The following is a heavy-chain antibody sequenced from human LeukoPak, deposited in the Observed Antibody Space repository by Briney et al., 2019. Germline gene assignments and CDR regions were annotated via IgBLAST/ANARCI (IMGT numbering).Heavy chain of an antibody. CDR3: ARRHGSGRSDY. Sequence: SETLSLTCTVSGGTINSYYWNWIRQPPGKGLEWIGYISYSGSANYNPSLKSRITISVDTSKNQLSLRLSSVTAADAAVYYCARRHGSGRSDYWGQGTLVTVSS. CDR1: GGTINSYY. D-gene: IGHD3-10*01. CDR2: ISYSGSA. V-gene: IGHV4-59*08. J-gene: IGHJ4*02.